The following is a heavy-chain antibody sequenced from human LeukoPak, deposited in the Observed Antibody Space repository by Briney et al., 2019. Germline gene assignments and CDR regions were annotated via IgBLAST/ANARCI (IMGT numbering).Heavy chain of an antibody. CDR2: IYYSGST. Sequence: PSETLSLTCTVSGGSISSGGYYWRWIRQHPGKGLEWIGYIYYSGSTYYNPSLKSRVTISVDTSKNQFSLKLSSVTAADTAVYYCARAAVAGDLRRVFDYWGQGTLVTVSS. V-gene: IGHV4-31*03. J-gene: IGHJ4*02. CDR3: ARAAVAGDLRRVFDY. CDR1: GGSISSGGYY. D-gene: IGHD6-19*01.